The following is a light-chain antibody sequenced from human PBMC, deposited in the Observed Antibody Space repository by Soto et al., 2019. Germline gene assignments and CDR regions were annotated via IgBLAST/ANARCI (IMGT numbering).Light chain of an antibody. Sequence: EIVWTQSPATLYLSPGERAILSCRASQSVSSYLAWYQQNLGQAPRLLIYDASKRATVIPARFTGSGSGTDFTLTISRLEPEDFAVYYCPQRSNWPSSTFGQETRLHIK. CDR3: PQRSNWPSST. V-gene: IGKV3-11*01. CDR2: DAS. CDR1: QSVSSY. J-gene: IGKJ5*01.